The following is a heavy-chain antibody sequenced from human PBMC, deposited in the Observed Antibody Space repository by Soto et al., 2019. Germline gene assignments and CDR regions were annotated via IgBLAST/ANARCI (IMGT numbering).Heavy chain of an antibody. J-gene: IGHJ6*03. CDR1: GFTISNAW. V-gene: IGHV3-15*01. CDR3: TTSLTSDYSYYYYMDV. CDR2: IKSKTDGGTT. Sequence: GGSLRLSCAASGFTISNAWMSWVRQAPGKGLEWVGRIKSKTDGGTTDYAAPVKGRFTISRDDSKNTLYLQMNSLKTEDTAVYYCTTSLTSDYSYYYYMDVWGKGTTVTVSS. D-gene: IGHD4-4*01.